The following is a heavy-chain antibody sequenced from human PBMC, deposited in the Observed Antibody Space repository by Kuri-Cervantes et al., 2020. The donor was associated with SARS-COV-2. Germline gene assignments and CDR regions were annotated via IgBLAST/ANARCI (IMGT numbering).Heavy chain of an antibody. Sequence: GGSLRLSCAASGFTFSGYSMNWIRQAPGKGLQWVGRIRTKSEGETTDYAAPLQGRVTISRDDSKNTLYLQMNRLKIGDTAVYYCATSGPKYSGNYYGLNYWGQGALVTVSS. D-gene: IGHD1-26*01. V-gene: IGHV3-15*07. CDR3: ATSGPKYSGNYYGLNY. CDR1: GFTFSGYS. J-gene: IGHJ4*02. CDR2: IRTKSEGETT.